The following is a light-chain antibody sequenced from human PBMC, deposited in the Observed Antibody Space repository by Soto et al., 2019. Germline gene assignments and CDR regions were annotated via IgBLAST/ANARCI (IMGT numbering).Light chain of an antibody. CDR1: SSDIGAYNF. J-gene: IGLJ2*01. CDR2: DVN. Sequence: QSALTQPASVSGSHGQTITISCTGTSSDIGAYNFVSWYQQHPGKAPNLMLYDVNIRPSGVSNRFSGSKSGNTASLTSSGLQAEDEADYYCTSWTTSTTMIFGGGTKLTVL. V-gene: IGLV2-14*03. CDR3: TSWTTSTTMI.